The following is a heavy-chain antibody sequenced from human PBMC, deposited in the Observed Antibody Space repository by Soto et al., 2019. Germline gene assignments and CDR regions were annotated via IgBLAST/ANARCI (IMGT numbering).Heavy chain of an antibody. J-gene: IGHJ6*02. CDR3: ARERYSYGRYYYYGMDV. Sequence: PSETLSLTCTVPGGSISSYYCSWIRQPPGKGLEWIGYIYYSGSTNYNPSLKSRVTISVDTSKNQFSLKLSSVTAADTAVYYCARERYSYGRYYYYGMDVWGQGTTVNVSS. CDR2: IYYSGST. CDR1: GGSISSYY. D-gene: IGHD5-18*01. V-gene: IGHV4-59*01.